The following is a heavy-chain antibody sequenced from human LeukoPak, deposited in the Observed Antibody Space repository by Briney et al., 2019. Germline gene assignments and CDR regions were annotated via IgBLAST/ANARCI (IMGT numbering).Heavy chain of an antibody. CDR2: ISYDGSNK. CDR1: GFTFSSYG. V-gene: IGHV3-30*18. CDR3: AKDLSDPVMVIDS. J-gene: IGHJ4*02. D-gene: IGHD5-18*01. Sequence: PGGSLRLSCAASGFTFSSYGMHWVRQAPGKGLEWVAVISYDGSNKYYADSVKGRFTISRDNSKNTLYLQMNSLRAEDTAVYYCAKDLSDPVMVIDSWGQGTLVTVSS.